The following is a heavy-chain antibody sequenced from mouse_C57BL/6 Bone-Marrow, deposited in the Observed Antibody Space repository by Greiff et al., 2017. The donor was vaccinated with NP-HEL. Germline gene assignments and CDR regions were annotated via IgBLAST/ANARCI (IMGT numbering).Heavy chain of an antibody. D-gene: IGHD1-1*01. V-gene: IGHV1-7*01. Sequence: QVQLQQSGAELAKPGASVKLSCKASGYTFTSYWMHWVKQRPGQGLEWIGYINPSSGYTKYNQKFKDKATLTADKSSSTAYMQLNSLTSEDSAVDYCASIYYYGSKGDYWGQGTTLTVSS. J-gene: IGHJ2*01. CDR2: INPSSGYT. CDR1: GYTFTSYW. CDR3: ASIYYYGSKGDY.